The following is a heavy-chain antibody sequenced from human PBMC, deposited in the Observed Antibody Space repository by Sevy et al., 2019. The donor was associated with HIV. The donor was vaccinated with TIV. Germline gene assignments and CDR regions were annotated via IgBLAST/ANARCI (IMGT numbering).Heavy chain of an antibody. D-gene: IGHD2-2*01. CDR1: GFNFRTYN. Sequence: GSLRPSCAASGFNFRTYNMNWVRQAPGKGLEWVSSVSSSSSYIYYADSVKGRFTISRDNAKTSLYLQMNSLRAEDTAVYYCARDYVLPATIDYYYYGMDVWGQGTTVTVSS. CDR3: ARDYVLPATIDYYYYGMDV. J-gene: IGHJ6*02. CDR2: VSSSSSYI. V-gene: IGHV3-21*01.